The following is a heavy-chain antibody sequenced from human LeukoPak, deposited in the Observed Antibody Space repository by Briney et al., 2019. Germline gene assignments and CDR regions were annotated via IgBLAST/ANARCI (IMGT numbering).Heavy chain of an antibody. CDR1: GGSISSSSYY. CDR3: ARVSYYGSGSYYPGAWFDP. V-gene: IGHV4-39*07. CDR2: IYYSGST. J-gene: IGHJ5*02. D-gene: IGHD3-10*01. Sequence: SSETLSLTCTVSGGSISSSSYYWGWIRQPPGKGLEWIGSIYYSGSTYYNPSLKSRVTISVDTSKNQFSLKLSSVTAADTAVYYCARVSYYGSGSYYPGAWFDPWGQGTLVTVSS.